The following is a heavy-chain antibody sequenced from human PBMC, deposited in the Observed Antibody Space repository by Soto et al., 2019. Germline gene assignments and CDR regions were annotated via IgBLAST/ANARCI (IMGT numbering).Heavy chain of an antibody. Sequence: TDTLTLTFAVSVSSITNSQYCGWSWQPPGQGLEWIGTIYHSGSTYYNPSLKTRVTISVDTSKNQFSLKLSSVTAADTAIYYCARALYCSGGSCSPLRGMDVWGQGTTVT. CDR3: ARALYCSGGSCSPLRGMDV. J-gene: IGHJ6*02. V-gene: IGHV4-38-2*01. CDR2: IYHSGST. D-gene: IGHD2-15*01. CDR1: VSSITNSQY.